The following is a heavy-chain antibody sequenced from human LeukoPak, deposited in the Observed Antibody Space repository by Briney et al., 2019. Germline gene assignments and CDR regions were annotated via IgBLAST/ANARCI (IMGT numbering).Heavy chain of an antibody. CDR2: INPNSGGT. CDR3: ARGFVVVTAIGYMDV. V-gene: IGHV1-2*02. D-gene: IGHD2-21*02. CDR1: GYTFTSHG. J-gene: IGHJ6*03. Sequence: GASVKVSCKASGYTFTSHGISWVRQAPGQGLEWMGWINPNSGGTNYAQKFQGRVTMTRDTSISTAYMELSRLRSDDTAVYYCARGFVVVTAIGYMDVWGKGTTVTVSS.